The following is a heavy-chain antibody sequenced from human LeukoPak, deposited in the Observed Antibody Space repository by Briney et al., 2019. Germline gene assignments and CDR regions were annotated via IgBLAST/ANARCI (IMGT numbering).Heavy chain of an antibody. D-gene: IGHD2-2*01. CDR2: IHYSGST. CDR1: GGSISGYY. V-gene: IGHV4-59*12. Sequence: SETLSLTCTVSGGSISGYYWSWIWQPPGKGLEWIGYIHYSGSTNYNPSLKSRVTISVDTSKNQFSLKLSSVTAADTAVYYCARGNIVVVPAAHRENWFDPWGQGTLVTVSS. CDR3: ARGNIVVVPAAHRENWFDP. J-gene: IGHJ5*02.